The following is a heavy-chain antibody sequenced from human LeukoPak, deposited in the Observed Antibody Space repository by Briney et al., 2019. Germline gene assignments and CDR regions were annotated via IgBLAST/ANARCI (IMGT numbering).Heavy chain of an antibody. D-gene: IGHD1-26*01. Sequence: PSETLSLTCTVSGGSLSSYYWSWVRDPPAKGREGGGDIYYIGNTKQNPSLKSRDTISVDTSKNQFSLKLSSVTAADTVVYYCARVRATTVHAFDIWGQGTMVTVSS. J-gene: IGHJ3*02. V-gene: IGHV4-59*01. CDR1: GGSLSSYY. CDR2: IYYIGNT. CDR3: ARVRATTVHAFDI.